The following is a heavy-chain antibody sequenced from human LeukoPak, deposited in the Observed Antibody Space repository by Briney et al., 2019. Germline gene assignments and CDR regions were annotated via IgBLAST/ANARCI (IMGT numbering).Heavy chain of an antibody. CDR2: IYYTGNT. V-gene: IGHV4-59*01. CDR1: GGSIRNYY. J-gene: IGHJ3*02. CDR3: ARPSKVGSSFGAFDI. Sequence: SETLSLTCTVSGGSIRNYYWSWIRQPPGKRLEWIGYIYYTGNTIYSPSLSSRVPISMDTPKTQFPLNLSSVTAADTAVYFCARPSKVGSSFGAFDIWGQGTRVTVSS. D-gene: IGHD1-26*01.